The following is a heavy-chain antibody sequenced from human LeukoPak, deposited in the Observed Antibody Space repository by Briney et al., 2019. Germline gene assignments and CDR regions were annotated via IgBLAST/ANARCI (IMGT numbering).Heavy chain of an antibody. J-gene: IGHJ4*02. CDR1: GFTFSSYT. V-gene: IGHV3-21*01. D-gene: IGHD2-2*01. CDR2: IISSSRYI. Sequence: NPGGSLRLSCAASGFTFSSYTMNWVRQAPGKGLEWVSSIISSSRYIYYADSVKGRFTISRDNAQNSLYLQMNSLRAEDTAVYYCASHCSSTSCLDYWGQGTLVTVSP. CDR3: ASHCSSTSCLDY.